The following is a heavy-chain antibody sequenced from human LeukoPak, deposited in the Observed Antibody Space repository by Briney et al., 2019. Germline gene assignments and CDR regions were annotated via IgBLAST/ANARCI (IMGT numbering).Heavy chain of an antibody. V-gene: IGHV3-9*03. Sequence: GGSLRLSCAASGFTFDDYAMHWVRQAPGKGLEWVSGISWNSGSIGYADSVKGRFTISRDNAKNSLYLQMNSLRAEDMALYYCAKARIAVAGRGTGAFDIWGQGTMVTVSS. CDR3: AKARIAVAGRGTGAFDI. CDR1: GFTFDDYA. D-gene: IGHD6-19*01. J-gene: IGHJ3*02. CDR2: ISWNSGSI.